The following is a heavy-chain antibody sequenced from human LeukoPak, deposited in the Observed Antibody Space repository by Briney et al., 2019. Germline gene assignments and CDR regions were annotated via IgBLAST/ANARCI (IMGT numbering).Heavy chain of an antibody. CDR1: GGSISSYY. Sequence: PSETLSLTCTVSGGSISSYYWSWIRQPAGKGLEWIGRIYTSGSTNYNPSLKGRVTMSVDTSKNQFSLKLSSVTAADTAVYYCARDCYGSGSYRFDPWGQGTLVTVSS. V-gene: IGHV4-4*07. CDR3: ARDCYGSGSYRFDP. CDR2: IYTSGST. J-gene: IGHJ5*02. D-gene: IGHD3-10*01.